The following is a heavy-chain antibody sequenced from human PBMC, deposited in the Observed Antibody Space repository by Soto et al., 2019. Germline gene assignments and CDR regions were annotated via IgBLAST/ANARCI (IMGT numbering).Heavy chain of an antibody. CDR2: IYYSGST. D-gene: IGHD2-2*01. V-gene: IGHV4-59*01. CDR3: ARSGYQLLLSDYYGMDV. CDR1: GGSISSYY. Sequence: SETLSLTCTVSGGSISSYYWSWIRQPPGKGLEWIGYIYYSGSTNYNPSLKSRVTISVDTSKNQFSLKLSSVTAADTAVYYCARSGYQLLLSDYYGMDVWGQGTTVTVSS. J-gene: IGHJ6*02.